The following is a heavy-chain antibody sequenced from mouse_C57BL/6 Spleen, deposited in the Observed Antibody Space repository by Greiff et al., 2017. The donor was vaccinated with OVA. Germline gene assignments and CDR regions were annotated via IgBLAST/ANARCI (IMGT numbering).Heavy chain of an antibody. J-gene: IGHJ3*01. CDR3: ARLDYDWFAY. V-gene: IGHV5-6*01. Sequence: EVQLQESGGDLVKPGGSLKLSCAASGFTFSSYGMSWVRQTPDKRLEWVATISSGGSYTYYPDSVKGRFTISRDNAKNTLYLQMSSLKSEDTAMYYCARLDYDWFAYWGQGTLVTVSA. D-gene: IGHD2-4*01. CDR2: ISSGGSYT. CDR1: GFTFSSYG.